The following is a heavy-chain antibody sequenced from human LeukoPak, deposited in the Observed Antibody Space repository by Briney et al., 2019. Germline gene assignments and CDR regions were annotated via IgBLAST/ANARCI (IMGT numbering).Heavy chain of an antibody. CDR2: IHEDGSDK. CDR3: ARTLRLHTPRAFDI. D-gene: IGHD5-24*01. Sequence: GGSLRLSCVVSGFTFSSYWMNWVRQAPGRGLGWVANIHEDGSDKYYVDSVNGRFTISRDNAKNALYLQMNSLRAEDTAVYYCARTLRLHTPRAFDIWGQGTMVTVSS. V-gene: IGHV3-7*05. J-gene: IGHJ3*02. CDR1: GFTFSSYW.